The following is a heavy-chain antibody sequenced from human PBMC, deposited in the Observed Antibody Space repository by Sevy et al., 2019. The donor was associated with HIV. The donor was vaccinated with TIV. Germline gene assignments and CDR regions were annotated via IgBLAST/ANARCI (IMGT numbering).Heavy chain of an antibody. CDR2: ISYDGSNK. D-gene: IGHD5-18*01. V-gene: IGHV3-30-3*01. J-gene: IGHJ4*02. Sequence: GGSLRLSCAASGFTFSSYAMHWVRQAPGKGLEWVAVISYDGSNKYYADSVKGRFTISRDNSKNMLYLQMNSLRAEDTAVYYCARAVSIQLWNYYFDYWGQGTLVTVSS. CDR3: ARAVSIQLWNYYFDY. CDR1: GFTFSSYA.